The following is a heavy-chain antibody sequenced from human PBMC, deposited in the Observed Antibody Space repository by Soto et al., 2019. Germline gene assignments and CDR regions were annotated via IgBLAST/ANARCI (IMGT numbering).Heavy chain of an antibody. CDR1: GFTFSSYA. D-gene: IGHD3-22*01. V-gene: IGHV3-23*01. Sequence: EVQLLESGGDLIQPGGSLRLSCAASGFTFSSYAMSWVRQAPGKGLGWVSAISSSGGSTFYADSVKGRFTISRDNCRNTLYLQMGSLRAEDTALYYCAKFQPMTQPRPYFYYWGQGTVVTVSS. CDR3: AKFQPMTQPRPYFYY. J-gene: IGHJ4*02. CDR2: ISSSGGST.